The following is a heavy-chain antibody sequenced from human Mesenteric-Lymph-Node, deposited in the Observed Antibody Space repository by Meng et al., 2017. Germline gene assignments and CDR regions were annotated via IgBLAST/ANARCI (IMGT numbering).Heavy chain of an antibody. CDR1: RFSFTNFA. Sequence: GESLKISCATSRFSFTNFAMTWVRQAPGKGLEWVSSVRDGAGSGDTTYYAESVKGRFTISRDKFKTTLYQQMNSLRAEDTAVYYCARTPLYPSSGYYYGLYYYGMDVWGQGTTVTVS. CDR3: ARTPLYPSSGYYYGLYYYGMDV. J-gene: IGHJ6*02. D-gene: IGHD3-22*01. V-gene: IGHV3-23*01. CDR2: VRDGAGSGDTT.